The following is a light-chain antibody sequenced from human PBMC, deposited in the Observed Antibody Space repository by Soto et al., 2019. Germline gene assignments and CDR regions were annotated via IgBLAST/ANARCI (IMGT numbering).Light chain of an antibody. Sequence: DIQMTQSPSSLSASVGARITITCQASQDISNRLNWYHQKPGKAPNLLIYDASNLAAGVPSGFSGSGSGTHFTFTISSLQPEDIGTYYCQNCFTVPYTFGQGTKLEIK. CDR3: QNCFTVPYT. J-gene: IGKJ2*01. CDR2: DAS. V-gene: IGKV1-33*01. CDR1: QDISNR.